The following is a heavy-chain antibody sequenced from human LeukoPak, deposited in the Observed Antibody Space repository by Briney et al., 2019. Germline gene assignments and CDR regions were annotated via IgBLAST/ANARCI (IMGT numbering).Heavy chain of an antibody. D-gene: IGHD4-17*01. Sequence: GGSLRLSCAASGFTFTSYAMTWVRQAPGKGLEWVSSITDSGGNTYYAVSVKGRFTISRDNYKNTLYLQMNSLRVEDTAVYYCARDPNGNYVGAFDFQRWGQGTLVTVSS. V-gene: IGHV3-23*01. CDR3: ARDPNGNYVGAFDFQR. CDR2: ITDSGGNT. J-gene: IGHJ1*01. CDR1: GFTFTSYA.